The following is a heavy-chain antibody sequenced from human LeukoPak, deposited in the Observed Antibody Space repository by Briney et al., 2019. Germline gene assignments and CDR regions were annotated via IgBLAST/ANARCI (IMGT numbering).Heavy chain of an antibody. CDR1: GFTFCSYS. CDR2: ISSSSSYI. V-gene: IGHV3-21*01. J-gene: IGHJ4*02. CDR3: ASPSIRYSSGWWAY. Sequence: PGGSLRLSCAASGFTFCSYSMNWVRQAPGKGLEWVSSISSSSSYIYYADSVKGRFTISRDNAKNSLYLQMNSLRAEDTAVYYCASPSIRYSSGWWAYWGQGTLVTVSS. D-gene: IGHD6-19*01.